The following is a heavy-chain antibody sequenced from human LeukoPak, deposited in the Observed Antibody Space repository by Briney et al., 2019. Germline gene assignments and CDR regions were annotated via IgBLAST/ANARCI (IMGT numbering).Heavy chain of an antibody. Sequence: ASVKVSCKASGYTFTSYGISWVRQAPGQGLEWMGWISAYNGNTNCAQKLQGRVTMTTDTSTSTAYMELRSLRSDDTAVYYCAREPGDDYGGYHFDYWGQGTLVTVSS. CDR3: AREPGDDYGGYHFDY. CDR2: ISAYNGNT. D-gene: IGHD4-17*01. CDR1: GYTFTSYG. J-gene: IGHJ4*02. V-gene: IGHV1-18*01.